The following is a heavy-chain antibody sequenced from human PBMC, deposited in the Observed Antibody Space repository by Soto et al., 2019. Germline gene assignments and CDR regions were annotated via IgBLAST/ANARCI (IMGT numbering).Heavy chain of an antibody. Sequence: QVQLVQSGAEVKKPGASVKVSCKASGYTFTSYGISWVRQAPGQGLEWMGWISAYNGNTNSAQKLQGRATMTTATSTSTAYMELRSLRSDDTAVDYCAKATKYKRPPTAPYFQHWGRGTLVSVSS. D-gene: IGHD2-2*01. CDR3: AKATKYKRPPTAPYFQH. V-gene: IGHV1-18*01. J-gene: IGHJ1*01. CDR2: ISAYNGNT. CDR1: GYTFTSYG.